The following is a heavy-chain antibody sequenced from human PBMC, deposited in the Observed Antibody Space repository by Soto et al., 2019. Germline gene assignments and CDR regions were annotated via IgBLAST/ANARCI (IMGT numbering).Heavy chain of an antibody. CDR2: INHSGST. Sequence: SETLSLTCAVYGGSFSGYYWSWIRQPPGKGLEWIGEINHSGSTNYNPSLKSRVTISVDTSKNQFSLKLSSVTAADTAVYYCARVLTTRAAYGMDVWGQGTTVTVSS. V-gene: IGHV4-34*01. D-gene: IGHD4-17*01. J-gene: IGHJ6*02. CDR3: ARVLTTRAAYGMDV. CDR1: GGSFSGYY.